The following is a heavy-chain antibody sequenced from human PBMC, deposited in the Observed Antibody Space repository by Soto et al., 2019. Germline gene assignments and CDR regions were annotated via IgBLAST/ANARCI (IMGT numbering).Heavy chain of an antibody. CDR3: ARGITVVVPAAMDEYFQH. J-gene: IGHJ1*01. CDR2: IWYDGSNK. V-gene: IGHV3-33*01. D-gene: IGHD2-2*01. CDR1: GFTFSSYG. Sequence: GGSLRLSCAASGFTFSSYGMHWVRQAPGKGLEWVAVIWYDGSNKYYADSVKGRFTISRDNSKNTLYLQMNSLRAEDTAVYYCARGITVVVPAAMDEYFQHWGQGTLVTVS.